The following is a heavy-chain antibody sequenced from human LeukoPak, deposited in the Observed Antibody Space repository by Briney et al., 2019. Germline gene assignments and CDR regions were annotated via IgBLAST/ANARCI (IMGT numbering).Heavy chain of an antibody. CDR3: ARNIWFGESADAFDI. D-gene: IGHD3-10*01. V-gene: IGHV1-2*02. CDR1: GYTFTGYY. J-gene: IGHJ3*02. CDR2: INPNSGDT. Sequence: GASVKVSCKASGYTFTGYYMHWVRQAPGQGLEWMGWINPNSGDTNYAQKFQGRVTMTRDTSIRTAYMELSRLTSDDTAVYYCARNIWFGESADAFDILGQGTMGTVSS.